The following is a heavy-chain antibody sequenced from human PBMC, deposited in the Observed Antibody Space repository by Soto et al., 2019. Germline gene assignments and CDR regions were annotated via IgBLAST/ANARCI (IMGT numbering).Heavy chain of an antibody. CDR2: IDGSGTAM. CDR1: GFTFSNFR. V-gene: IGHV3-48*02. D-gene: IGHD2-21*02. J-gene: IGHJ4*02. Sequence: PGGSLRLSCAASGFTFSNFRMNWIRQAPGKGLEWVSHIDGSGTAMPYVDSVKGRFTISRDNAKNSLYLEMTSLRDEDTAVYYCARQLYTVVTTQDYWGRGTLVTVSS. CDR3: ARQLYTVVTTQDY.